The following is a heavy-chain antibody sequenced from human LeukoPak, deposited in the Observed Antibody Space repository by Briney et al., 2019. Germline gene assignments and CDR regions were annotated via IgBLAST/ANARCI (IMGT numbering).Heavy chain of an antibody. CDR1: GYTSTSYY. Sequence: ASVKVSCKASGYTSTSYYMHWVRQAPGQGLEWMGIINPSGGSTSYAQKFQGRVTMTRDTSTSTVYMELSSLRSEDTAVYYCARMEKDDYYGMDVWGKGTTVTVSS. J-gene: IGHJ6*04. V-gene: IGHV1-46*01. CDR3: ARMEKDDYYGMDV. D-gene: IGHD3-3*01. CDR2: INPSGGST.